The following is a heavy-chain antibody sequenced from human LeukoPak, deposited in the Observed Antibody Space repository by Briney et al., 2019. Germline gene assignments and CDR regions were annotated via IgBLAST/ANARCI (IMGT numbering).Heavy chain of an antibody. Sequence: SETLSLTGTVSGGSISSYYWSWIRQPPGKGLEWIGYIYYSGSTNYNPSLRSRVTISVDTSKNQFSLKLSSVTAADTAVYYCARGGDLDYFDYWGQGTLVTVSS. CDR3: ARGGDLDYFDY. D-gene: IGHD3-10*01. J-gene: IGHJ4*02. CDR2: IYYSGST. V-gene: IGHV4-59*01. CDR1: GGSISSYY.